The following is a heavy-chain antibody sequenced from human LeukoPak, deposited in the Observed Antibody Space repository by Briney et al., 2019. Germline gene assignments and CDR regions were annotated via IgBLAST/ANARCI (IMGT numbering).Heavy chain of an antibody. J-gene: IGHJ1*01. Sequence: ASETLSLTCTVSGGSISSYYWSWIRQPPGKGLEWIGYIYYSGSTNYNPSLKSRVTISVDTSKNQFSLKLSSVTAADTAVYYCASDYGDYVEYFQHWGQGTLVTVSS. D-gene: IGHD4-17*01. CDR3: ASDYGDYVEYFQH. CDR2: IYYSGST. CDR1: GGSISSYY. V-gene: IGHV4-59*01.